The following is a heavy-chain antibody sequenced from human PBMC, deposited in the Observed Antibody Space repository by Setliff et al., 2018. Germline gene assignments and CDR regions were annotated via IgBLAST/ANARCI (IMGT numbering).Heavy chain of an antibody. Sequence: SVKVSCKASGGTFSNIGISWVRQAPGQGLEWMGGIIPLFGTTNYAQKFQGRVTIITDESTNTAYMELSSLRSEDTAVYYCAREGVDARSSTDYRYYMDVWGQGTTVTVSS. J-gene: IGHJ6*03. CDR1: GGTFSNIG. V-gene: IGHV1-69*05. CDR2: IIPLFGTT. D-gene: IGHD2-8*01. CDR3: AREGVDARSSTDYRYYMDV.